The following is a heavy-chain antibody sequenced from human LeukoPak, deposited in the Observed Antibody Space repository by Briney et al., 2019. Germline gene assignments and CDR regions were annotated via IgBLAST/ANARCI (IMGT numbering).Heavy chain of an antibody. V-gene: IGHV3-23*01. CDR2: ISGSGGST. CDR1: GFMFSNYA. D-gene: IGHD4-17*01. Sequence: GGSLRLSCAASGFMFSNYAMSWVRQAPGKGLEWVSAISGSGGSTYYADSVKGRFTISRDNSRNTLYLQMSSLRSEDTAVYYCAACHGDYLYYYYGMDVWGQGTTVTVSS. J-gene: IGHJ6*02. CDR3: AACHGDYLYYYYGMDV.